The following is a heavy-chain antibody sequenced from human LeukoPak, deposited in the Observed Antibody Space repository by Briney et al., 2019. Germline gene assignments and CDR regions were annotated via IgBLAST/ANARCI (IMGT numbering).Heavy chain of an antibody. J-gene: IGHJ6*03. CDR1: GFTFSSYS. Sequence: GGSLRLSCAASGFTFSSYSMNWVRQAPGKGLEWITYISSSSSPIYYADSVKGRFTVSRDNAKNSLYLQMNSLRAEDTAVYYCARTGVDYGIFYYMDVWGKGTTVTISS. CDR2: ISSSSSPI. CDR3: ARTGVDYGIFYYMDV. D-gene: IGHD4-17*01. V-gene: IGHV3-48*01.